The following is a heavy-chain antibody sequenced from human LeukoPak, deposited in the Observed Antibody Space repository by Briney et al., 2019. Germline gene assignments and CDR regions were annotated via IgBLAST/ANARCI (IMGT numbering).Heavy chain of an antibody. J-gene: IGHJ4*02. CDR2: TYYRSKWNH. CDR1: GDSFSSNRVA. D-gene: IGHD1-1*01. Sequence: SQTVSLTCAISGDSFSSNRVAWTWIRQSPTRGLEWLGRTYYRSKWNHDYGVFVRGRITIYADTSKNEFHLHLNSVTPEDTAVYYCAMDNWGELYLDIWGQGTLITVSS. V-gene: IGHV6-1*01. CDR3: AMDNWGELYLDI.